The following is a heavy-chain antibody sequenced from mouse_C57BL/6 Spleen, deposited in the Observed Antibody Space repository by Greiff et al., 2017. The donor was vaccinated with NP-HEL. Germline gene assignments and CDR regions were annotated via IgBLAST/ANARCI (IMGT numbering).Heavy chain of an antibody. D-gene: IGHD2-4*01. CDR2: INPNNGGT. CDR3: ARTITTRGYYAMDY. Sequence: EVQLQQSGPELVKPGASVKISCKASEYTFTDYYMNWVKQSHGKSLEWIGDINPNNGGTSYNQKFKGKATLTVDKSSSTAYMELRSLTSEDSAVYYCARTITTRGYYAMDYWGQGTSVTVSS. CDR1: EYTFTDYY. J-gene: IGHJ4*01. V-gene: IGHV1-26*01.